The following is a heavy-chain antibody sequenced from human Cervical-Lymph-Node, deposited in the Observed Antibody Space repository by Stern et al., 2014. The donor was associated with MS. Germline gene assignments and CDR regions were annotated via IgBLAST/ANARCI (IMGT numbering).Heavy chain of an antibody. J-gene: IGHJ6*02. V-gene: IGHV1-18*01. CDR1: GYAFTSYH. Sequence: VQLVESGAEVKKPGASVKVSCKASGYAFTSYHINWVRQAPGQGLEWMGRISTYNGNTNYAQKFQDRVTMTSDTSTSTVYMELRSLRSDDTAVYYCTRDPPRGGFGELLSNYKYHGMDVWGQGTTVTVSS. CDR2: ISTYNGNT. CDR3: TRDPPRGGFGELLSNYKYHGMDV. D-gene: IGHD3-10*01.